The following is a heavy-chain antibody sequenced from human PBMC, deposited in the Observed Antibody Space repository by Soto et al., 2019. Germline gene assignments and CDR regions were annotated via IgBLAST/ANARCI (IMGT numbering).Heavy chain of an antibody. D-gene: IGHD3-22*01. CDR2: MRGSNGDT. Sequence: EVQLLESGGALVQPGASLRLSCAASGFTFSFCAMSWVRQAPGKGLEWVSSMRGSNGDTYYADTVKGRFTISRDNSKNTLYLQMNSLRVEDTALYYCVKGHSDSYYYFDSWGQGALVTVSS. V-gene: IGHV3-23*01. CDR3: VKGHSDSYYYFDS. J-gene: IGHJ4*02. CDR1: GFTFSFCA.